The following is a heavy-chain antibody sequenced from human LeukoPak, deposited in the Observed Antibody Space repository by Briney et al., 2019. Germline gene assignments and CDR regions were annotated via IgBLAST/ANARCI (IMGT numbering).Heavy chain of an antibody. CDR3: ATGSSISSLTTFAY. J-gene: IGHJ4*02. CDR2: IAYDGSNK. D-gene: IGHD4/OR15-4a*01. V-gene: IGHV3-30*01. Sequence: GRSLRLSCAASGFTFSSYAMHWVRQAPGKGLEWVALIAYDGSNKYYADSVKGRFTISRDNSKNTLYLQMNSLRAEGTAVYYCATGSSISSLTTFAYWGQGTLVTVSS. CDR1: GFTFSSYA.